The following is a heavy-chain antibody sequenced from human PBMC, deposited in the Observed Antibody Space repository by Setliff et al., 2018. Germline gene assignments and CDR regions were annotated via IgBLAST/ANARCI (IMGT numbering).Heavy chain of an antibody. CDR1: GGSFSNYY. J-gene: IGHJ4*02. CDR3: ARDNTMVGATDY. D-gene: IGHD1-26*01. Sequence: PSETLSLTCAVYGGSFSNYYWSWIRQPPGKGLEWLGEVSHSGSTNYNPSLKSRVTISVDTSKNQFSLRLRSVTAADTAVYFCARDNTMVGATDYWGLGTLVTVAS. CDR2: VSHSGST. V-gene: IGHV4-34*01.